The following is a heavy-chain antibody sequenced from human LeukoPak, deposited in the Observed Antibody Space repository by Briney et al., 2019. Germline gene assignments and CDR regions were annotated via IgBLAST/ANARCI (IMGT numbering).Heavy chain of an antibody. CDR3: ARAPNRSITMVRGVIIYNYYFDY. J-gene: IGHJ4*02. CDR1: GGSISSYY. Sequence: SETLSLTCTVSGGSISSYYWSWIRQPPGKGLEWIGYIYYSGSTNYNPSLKSRVTISVDTSKNQFSLKLSSVTAADTAVYYCARAPNRSITMVRGVIIYNYYFDYWGQGTLVTVSS. D-gene: IGHD3-10*01. CDR2: IYYSGST. V-gene: IGHV4-59*01.